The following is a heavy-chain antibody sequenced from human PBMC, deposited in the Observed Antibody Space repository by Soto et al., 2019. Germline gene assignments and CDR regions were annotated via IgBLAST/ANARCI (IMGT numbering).Heavy chain of an antibody. CDR3: AKVAYYYGSGSYSDNHDY. J-gene: IGHJ4*02. CDR1: GFTLSTYD. D-gene: IGHD3-10*01. CDR2: LSYAGDT. Sequence: GGSLRLSCAASGFTLSTYDMHWVRQATGKGLEWVAALSYAGDTYYPGSVKGRFTVSRESAKNSLYLQMNSLRAEDTAVYYCAKVAYYYGSGSYSDNHDYWGQGTLVTVSS. V-gene: IGHV3-13*01.